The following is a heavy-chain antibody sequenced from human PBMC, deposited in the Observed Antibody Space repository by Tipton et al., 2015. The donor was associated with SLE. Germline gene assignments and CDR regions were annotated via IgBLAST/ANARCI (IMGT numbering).Heavy chain of an antibody. CDR1: GGSISSYY. V-gene: IGHV4-59*05. J-gene: IGHJ5*02. CDR3: ASAGTSWYIGWFDP. Sequence: TLSLTCTVSGGSISSYYWSWIRQPPGKGLEWIGSIYYSGSTYYNPSLKSRLTISVDTSKNQFSLKLSSVTAADTAVYYCASAGTSWYIGWFDPWGQGALVTVSS. D-gene: IGHD6-13*01. CDR2: IYYSGST.